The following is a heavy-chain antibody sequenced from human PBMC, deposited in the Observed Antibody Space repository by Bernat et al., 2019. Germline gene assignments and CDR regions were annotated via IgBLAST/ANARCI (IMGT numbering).Heavy chain of an antibody. CDR1: GFTLSDYY. CDR3: ARDPGYSRKGWFDP. Sequence: QVQLVESGGGLVKPGGSLRLSCAASGFTLSDYYMNWIRQAPGKGLEWVSYSSSSSSYTNYADSVQGRFTISRDNAKNSLYLQMNSLRDEDTAVYYCARDPGYSRKGWFDPWGQGTLVTVSS. V-gene: IGHV3-11*05. CDR2: SSSSSSYT. J-gene: IGHJ5*02. D-gene: IGHD6-13*01.